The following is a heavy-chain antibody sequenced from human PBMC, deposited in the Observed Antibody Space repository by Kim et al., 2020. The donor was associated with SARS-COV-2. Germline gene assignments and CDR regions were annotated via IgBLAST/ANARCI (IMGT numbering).Heavy chain of an antibody. D-gene: IGHD6-6*01. Sequence: GRFTISRDNSKNTLYLQMNSLRAEDTAVYYSAKIRPPPVLLYSSSYYFDYWGQGTLVTVSS. J-gene: IGHJ4*02. CDR3: AKIRPPPVLLYSSSYYFDY. V-gene: IGHV3-23*01.